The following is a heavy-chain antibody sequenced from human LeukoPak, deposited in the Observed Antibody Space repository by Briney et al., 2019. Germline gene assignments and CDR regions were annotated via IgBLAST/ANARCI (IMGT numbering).Heavy chain of an antibody. Sequence: SETLSLTCTVSGGSISSYYWSWIRQPPGKGLEWIGYIYYSGSTNYNPSLKSRVTISVDTSKNQFSLKLSSVTAADTAVHYCARGLSTGYSYGVLYYFDYWGQGTLVTVSS. CDR1: GGSISSYY. D-gene: IGHD5-18*01. CDR2: IYYSGST. V-gene: IGHV4-59*01. CDR3: ARGLSTGYSYGVLYYFDY. J-gene: IGHJ4*02.